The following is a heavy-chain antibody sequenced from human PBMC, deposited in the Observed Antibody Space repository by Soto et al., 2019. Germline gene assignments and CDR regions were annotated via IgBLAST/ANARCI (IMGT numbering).Heavy chain of an antibody. D-gene: IGHD1-1*01. CDR3: ARGRYGDY. J-gene: IGHJ4*02. CDR2: ISAHNGNT. Sequence: QVHLVQSGAEVKKPGASVKVSCKGSGYAFTTYGITWVRQAPGQGLEWMGWISAHNGNTNYAQKLQGRVTVTRDTSTRTAYMELRGLRSDDTAGYCCARGRYGDYWGQGALVTVSS. V-gene: IGHV1-18*01. CDR1: GYAFTTYG.